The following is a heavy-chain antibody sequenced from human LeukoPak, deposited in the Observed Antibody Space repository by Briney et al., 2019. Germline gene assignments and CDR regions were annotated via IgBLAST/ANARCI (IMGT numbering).Heavy chain of an antibody. D-gene: IGHD2-2*01. CDR2: INPGDSDT. CDR1: GYSFTNYW. J-gene: IGHJ5*02. V-gene: IGHV5-51*01. Sequence: GESLKISCKGCGYSFTNYWIGWVRQMPGKGLEWMGLINPGDSDTRYSPSFQGQVTVSADKSISTAYLQWSSLKASDTAMYYCARTIGGYCSCTSCFWNWFDPWGQGTLVTVSS. CDR3: ARTIGGYCSCTSCFWNWFDP.